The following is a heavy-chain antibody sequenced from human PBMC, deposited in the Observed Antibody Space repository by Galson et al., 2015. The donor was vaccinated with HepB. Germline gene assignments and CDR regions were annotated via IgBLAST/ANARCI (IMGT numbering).Heavy chain of an antibody. D-gene: IGHD3-10*01. Sequence: SVKVSCKASGYTFTAYYIHWVRQAPGQGLEWMGWISAYNGNTNYAQKLQGRVTMTTDTSTSTAYMELRSLRSDDTAVYYCARGRLLWFGEGDWFDPWGQGTLVTVSS. CDR1: GYTFTAYY. CDR2: ISAYNGNT. CDR3: ARGRLLWFGEGDWFDP. J-gene: IGHJ5*02. V-gene: IGHV1-18*04.